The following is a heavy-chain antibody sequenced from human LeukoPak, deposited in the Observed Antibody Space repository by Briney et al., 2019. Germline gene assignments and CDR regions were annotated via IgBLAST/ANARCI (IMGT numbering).Heavy chain of an antibody. J-gene: IGHJ4*02. CDR3: ESPSQKRNVLGY. V-gene: IGHV3-74*01. Sequence: GGSLRLSCAASGFTFSSCWMHWVRQAPGKGLVWVSRINSDGSTTSYADSVKGRFTISRDNAKNTLYLQMNSLRAEDTAVYYCESPSQKRNVLGYWAKGPLVTVSS. CDR2: INSDGSTT. CDR1: GFTFSSCW. D-gene: IGHD3-16*01.